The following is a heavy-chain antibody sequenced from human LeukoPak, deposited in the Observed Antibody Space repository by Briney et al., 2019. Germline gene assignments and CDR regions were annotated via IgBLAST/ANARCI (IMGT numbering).Heavy chain of an antibody. V-gene: IGHV4-39*01. D-gene: IGHD6-19*01. CDR1: GGSISSSSYY. CDR3: AREKSWYGIAVRGKRGEGHYIDY. CDR2: IYYSGST. J-gene: IGHJ4*01. Sequence: SETLSLTCTVSGGSISSSSYYWGWIRQPPGKGLEWIGSIYYSGSTYYNSSLKSRVTISVDTSKNQFSLKLSSVTAADTAVYYCAREKSWYGIAVRGKRGEGHYIDYWGQGTLVTVSS.